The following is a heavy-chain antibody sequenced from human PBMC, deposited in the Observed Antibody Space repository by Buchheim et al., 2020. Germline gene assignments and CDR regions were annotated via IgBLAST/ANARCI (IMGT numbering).Heavy chain of an antibody. D-gene: IGHD3-22*01. J-gene: IGHJ4*02. CDR2: ISYDGSNK. V-gene: IGHV3-30*18. CDR1: GFTFSSYG. CDR3: AKGGYYYDSSGYYVDY. Sequence: QVQLVESGGGVVQPGRSLRLSCAASGFTFSSYGMHWVRQAPGKGLEWVAVISYDGSNKYYADYVKGRFTISRDNSKKTLYLQMNSLRAEDTAVYYCAKGGYYYDSSGYYVDYWGQGTL.